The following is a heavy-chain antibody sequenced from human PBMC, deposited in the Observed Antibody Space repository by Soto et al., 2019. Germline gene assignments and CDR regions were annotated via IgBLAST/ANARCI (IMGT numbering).Heavy chain of an antibody. CDR1: GYTFINYY. D-gene: IGHD6-19*01. CDR2: INPSGGST. V-gene: IGHV1-46*04. CDR3: PSVGGWYGEEDY. Sequence: QVQLMQSGAEVKKPGASVKVSCKASGYTFINYYIHWVRQAPGQGLEWMGIINPSGGSTSYAQKWQCTVTMTRDTCSNSSNLELSSMRPDDTAVYYCPSVGGWYGEEDYWGQGTLVIVSS. J-gene: IGHJ4*02.